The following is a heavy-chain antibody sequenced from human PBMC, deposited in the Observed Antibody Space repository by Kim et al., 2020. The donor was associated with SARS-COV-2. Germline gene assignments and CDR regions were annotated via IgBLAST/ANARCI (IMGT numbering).Heavy chain of an antibody. J-gene: IGHJ4*02. CDR3: AIGCYFRYSSGCRYFDY. CDR1: GYTFTSYD. V-gene: IGHV1-8*01. D-gene: IGHD6-19*01. Sequence: ASVKVSCKASGYTFTSYDINWVRQATGQGLEWMGWMNPNSGNTGYAQKFQGRVTMTRNTSISTAYMELSSLRSEDTAVYYCAIGCYFRYSSGCRYFDYWGQGTLVTVSS. CDR2: MNPNSGNT.